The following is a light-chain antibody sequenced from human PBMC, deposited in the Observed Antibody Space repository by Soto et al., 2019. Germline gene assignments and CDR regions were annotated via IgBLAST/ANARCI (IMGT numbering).Light chain of an antibody. CDR3: QQYNNWPPGWT. CDR2: GAS. Sequence: EIVMTQSPATLSVSPGERATLSCRASQSVSSNLAWYQQKPGQAPRLLIYGASTRATGIPARFSGSGSGTEFTLIISSLQSEDFAVYYCQQYNNWPPGWTFGQGTKVEIK. J-gene: IGKJ1*01. CDR1: QSVSSN. V-gene: IGKV3-15*01.